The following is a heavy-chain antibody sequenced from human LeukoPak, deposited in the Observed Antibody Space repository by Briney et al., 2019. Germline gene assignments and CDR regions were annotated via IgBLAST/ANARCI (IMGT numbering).Heavy chain of an antibody. J-gene: IGHJ4*02. Sequence: AGKGLEWIGRISTRGNTNYNPSLKSRVTMSVDTSNKHFSLKLTPVTAADTAVYYCVRNWDYWGQGTLVTVSS. CDR2: ISTRGNT. V-gene: IGHV4-4*07. D-gene: IGHD1-1*01. CDR3: VRNWDY.